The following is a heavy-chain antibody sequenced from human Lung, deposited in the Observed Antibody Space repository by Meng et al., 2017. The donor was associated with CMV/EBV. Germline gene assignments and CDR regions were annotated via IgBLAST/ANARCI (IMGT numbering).Heavy chain of an antibody. CDR1: GFTFSSYA. Sequence: GESXKISCAASGFTFSSYAMSWVRQAPGKGLEWVSAISVSGGSTYYADSVKGRFTISRDNSKNTLYLQMSSLRAEDTAVYYCATEVAATKYYYGMDVWGQGTTVTVSS. D-gene: IGHD2-15*01. CDR2: ISVSGGST. V-gene: IGHV3-23*01. CDR3: ATEVAATKYYYGMDV. J-gene: IGHJ6*02.